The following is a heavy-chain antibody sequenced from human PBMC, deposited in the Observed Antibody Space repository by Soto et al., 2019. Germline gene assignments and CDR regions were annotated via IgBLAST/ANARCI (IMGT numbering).Heavy chain of an antibody. D-gene: IGHD3-22*01. V-gene: IGHV3-9*01. J-gene: IGHJ4*02. CDR3: AKDISYYDSSGYLDY. CDR2: ISWNSAII. CDR1: GFAFADFA. Sequence: EVQLVEAGGDLGQPGKSLRLSCAASGFAFADFAMHWVRQAPGKGLEWISGISWNSAIIGYADSVKGRFTISRDNAKNSLYLQMTSLRAEDTAVYYCAKDISYYDSSGYLDYWGQGVVVTVSA.